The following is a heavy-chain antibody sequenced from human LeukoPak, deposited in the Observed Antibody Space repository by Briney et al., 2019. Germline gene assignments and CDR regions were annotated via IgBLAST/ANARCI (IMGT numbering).Heavy chain of an antibody. CDR2: ISGSGGST. CDR3: AKDRALLWFGELSSFDY. CDR1: GFTFSSYA. J-gene: IGHJ4*02. D-gene: IGHD3-10*01. V-gene: IGHV3-23*01. Sequence: GGSLRLSCAASGFTFSSYAMSWVRQAPGKGLEWVSAISGSGGSTYYADSVKGRFTISRDNSKNTLYLQMNSLRAEDTAVYYCAKDRALLWFGELSSFDYWGQGTLVTVSS.